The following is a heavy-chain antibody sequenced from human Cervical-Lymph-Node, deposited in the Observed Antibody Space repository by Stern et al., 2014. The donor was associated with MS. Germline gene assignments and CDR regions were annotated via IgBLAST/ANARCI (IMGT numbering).Heavy chain of an antibody. CDR2: ISYAGSNE. Sequence: VQLVQSGGGVVQPGRSLRISCAASGFTFSSYGMHWVRQAPGKGLEWVTLISYAGSNEYYADSVKGRITISRDNSKNTVYLQMNSLRPEDTAVYYCARPRRPYFFRGNHHYYGMDVWGQGTRVSVSS. CDR1: GFTFSSYG. J-gene: IGHJ6*02. CDR3: ARPRRPYFFRGNHHYYGMDV. D-gene: IGHD2/OR15-2a*01. V-gene: IGHV3-30*03.